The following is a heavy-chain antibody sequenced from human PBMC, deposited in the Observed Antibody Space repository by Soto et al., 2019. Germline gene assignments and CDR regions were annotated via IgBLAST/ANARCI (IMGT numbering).Heavy chain of an antibody. Sequence: GGSLRLSCAASQFSFSSYWMHWVRQVPGKGPAWVSRINHDGSKTEYADSVKGRFTISRDNTNNTLYLQMNSLRVEDTAMYYCVREPWGFSGTWYDYWGQGTLVTVSS. CDR2: INHDGSKT. D-gene: IGHD6-13*01. J-gene: IGHJ4*02. V-gene: IGHV3-74*01. CDR1: QFSFSSYW. CDR3: VREPWGFSGTWYDY.